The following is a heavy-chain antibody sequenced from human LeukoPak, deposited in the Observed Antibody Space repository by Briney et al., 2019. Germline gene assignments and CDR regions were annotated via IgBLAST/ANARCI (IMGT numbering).Heavy chain of an antibody. CDR2: INPSDSDT. CDR1: GYSFTGYW. CDR3: ARAWNFDY. D-gene: IGHD1-1*01. V-gene: IGHV5-51*01. Sequence: RGESLKISCQGSGYSFTGYWIAWVRQMPGKGLEWMGIINPSDSDTRYSPSFQGQVTISADKSISSAYLQWSSLKASDSAMYYCARAWNFDYWGQGTLVTVSS. J-gene: IGHJ4*02.